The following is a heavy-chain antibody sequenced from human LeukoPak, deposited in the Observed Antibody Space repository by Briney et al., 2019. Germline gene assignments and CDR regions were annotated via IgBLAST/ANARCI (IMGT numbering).Heavy chain of an antibody. Sequence: PSETLSLTCTVSGGSFSSANYYWSWIRQPAGKGLEWIGRINTSGSTNYNPSLKSRVTMSVDTSRNQFSLKLSSVTAADTAVYYCAREEAEAITMIVVAGPFDYWGQGTLVTVSS. V-gene: IGHV4-61*02. CDR1: GGSFSSANYY. J-gene: IGHJ4*02. CDR2: INTSGST. D-gene: IGHD3-22*01. CDR3: AREEAEAITMIVVAGPFDY.